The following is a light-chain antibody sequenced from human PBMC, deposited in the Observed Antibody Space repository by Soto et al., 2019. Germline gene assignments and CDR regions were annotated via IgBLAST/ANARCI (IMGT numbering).Light chain of an antibody. J-gene: IGLJ1*01. V-gene: IGLV1-51*02. CDR2: ENN. CDR3: GTWDSSLSAYV. Sequence: QSVLTQPPSVSAAPGQKVTISCSGSSPNIGNNYVSWYQHLPGTAPKPLIYENNKRPSGIPYRFSGSKSGTSATLGITGLQTGDEADYYCGTWDSSLSAYVFGTGTKLTVL. CDR1: SPNIGNNY.